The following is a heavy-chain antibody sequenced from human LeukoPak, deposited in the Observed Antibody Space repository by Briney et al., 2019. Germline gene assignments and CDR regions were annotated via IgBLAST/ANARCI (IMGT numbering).Heavy chain of an antibody. J-gene: IGHJ6*02. V-gene: IGHV3-30-3*01. CDR1: GLTFSSYP. Sequence: GGSLRLSCAASGLTFSSYPMHWVRQAPGKGLEWVAVISYDGSEKHYADPVKGRFTISRDNSKNTLYLQMSSLRAEDTAVYYCAKDQLTMVRGVISDNYYYYGMDVWGQGTTVTVSS. CDR3: AKDQLTMVRGVISDNYYYYGMDV. D-gene: IGHD3-10*01. CDR2: ISYDGSEK.